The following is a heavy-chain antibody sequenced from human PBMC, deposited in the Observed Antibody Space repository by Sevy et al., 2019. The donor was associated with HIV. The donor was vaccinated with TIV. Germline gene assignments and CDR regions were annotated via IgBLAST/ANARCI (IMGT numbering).Heavy chain of an antibody. CDR1: GFTFISYG. V-gene: IGHV3-33*01. CDR3: ARGEHYYDSSTFDY. J-gene: IGHJ4*02. Sequence: GGSLRLSCAASGFTFISYGMHWVRQAPGKGLEWVAVIWYDGSNKYYADSVKGRFTISRDNSKNTLYLKMNSLRAEDTAVYYCARGEHYYDSSTFDYWGQGTLVTVSS. D-gene: IGHD3-22*01. CDR2: IWYDGSNK.